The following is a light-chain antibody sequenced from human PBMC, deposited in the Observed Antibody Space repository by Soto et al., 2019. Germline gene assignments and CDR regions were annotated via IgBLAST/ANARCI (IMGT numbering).Light chain of an antibody. V-gene: IGLV1-40*01. CDR2: GNS. CDR1: SSNIGAGYD. Sequence: SVLTQPPSVSGAPGQRVTLSCTGSSSNIGAGYDVHWYQQLPGTAPKLLIYGNSNRPSGVPDRFSGSKSGTSASLAITGLQAEDEADYYCQSYDSSVSGRVFGGGTKLTVL. CDR3: QSYDSSVSGRV. J-gene: IGLJ3*02.